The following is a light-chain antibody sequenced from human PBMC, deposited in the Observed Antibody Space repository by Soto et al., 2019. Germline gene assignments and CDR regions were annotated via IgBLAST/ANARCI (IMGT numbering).Light chain of an antibody. V-gene: IGKV1-9*01. CDR3: QQLNSYPAIT. Sequence: DIQLTQSPSFLSASVGDRVTITCRASQGISSYLSWYQQKPGNPPKLLIYDASTLQSGVPSRFSGSGSGTEFTLTISSLQHEDFATYYCQQLNSYPAITFGQGTRLEIK. CDR1: QGISSY. CDR2: DAS. J-gene: IGKJ5*01.